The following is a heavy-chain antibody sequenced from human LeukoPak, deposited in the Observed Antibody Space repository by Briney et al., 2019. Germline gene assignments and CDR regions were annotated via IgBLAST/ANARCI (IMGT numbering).Heavy chain of an antibody. V-gene: IGHV4-59*01. CDR1: GGSISSYY. CDR2: IYYSGST. J-gene: IGHJ4*02. D-gene: IGHD3-22*01. Sequence: PSETLSLTCTVSGGSISSYYWSWIRQPPGKGLEWIGYIYYSGSTNYNPSLKSRVAISVDTSKNQFSLKLISVTAADTAMYYCARLPYDSSGFFDYWGQGTLVTVSS. CDR3: ARLPYDSSGFFDY.